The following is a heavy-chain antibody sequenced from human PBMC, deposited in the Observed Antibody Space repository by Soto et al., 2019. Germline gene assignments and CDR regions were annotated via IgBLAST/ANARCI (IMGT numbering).Heavy chain of an antibody. CDR1: GGSISSSNW. J-gene: IGHJ5*02. Sequence: SETRSLTCAVCGGSISSSNWWSWVRQPPGKGLERIGGIYHSGSTNDNPSLKSRVTISVDKSKNQFSLKLSSVTAADTAVYYCARGEYYLWGSYRPFYNWFDPWGQGTLVTVS. V-gene: IGHV4-4*02. CDR2: IYHSGST. D-gene: IGHD3-16*02. CDR3: ARGEYYLWGSYRPFYNWFDP.